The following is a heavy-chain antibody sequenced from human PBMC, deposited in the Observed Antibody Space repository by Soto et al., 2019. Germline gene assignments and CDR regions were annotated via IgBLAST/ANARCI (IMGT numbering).Heavy chain of an antibody. Sequence: SQTLSLSCAISGHSVSENNAGWNLIRQSPSRGLEWLGRTYYRCKWYNDYAVSVKSRITINPDTSKNQFSLQLSSVTPDDTAVYYCARGWAFDYWGQGTLVTVSS. CDR2: TYYRCKWYN. CDR1: GHSVSENNAG. CDR3: ARGWAFDY. V-gene: IGHV6-1*01. D-gene: IGHD1-26*01. J-gene: IGHJ4*02.